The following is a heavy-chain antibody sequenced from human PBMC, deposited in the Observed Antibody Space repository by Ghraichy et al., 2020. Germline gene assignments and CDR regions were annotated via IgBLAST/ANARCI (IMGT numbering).Heavy chain of an antibody. V-gene: IGHV4-39*01. J-gene: IGHJ4*02. Sequence: SQTLSLTCTVSGGSISSSSYYWGWIRQPPGKGLEWIGSIYYSGSTYYNPSLKSRVTISVDTSKNQFSLKLSSVTAADTAVYYCARHREGGSYFHFDYWGQGTLVTVSS. CDR3: ARHREGGSYFHFDY. CDR1: GGSISSSSYY. CDR2: IYYSGST. D-gene: IGHD1-26*01.